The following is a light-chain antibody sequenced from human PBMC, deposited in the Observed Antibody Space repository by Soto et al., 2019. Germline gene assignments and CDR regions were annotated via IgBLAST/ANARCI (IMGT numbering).Light chain of an antibody. CDR3: QQYENAPLT. J-gene: IGKJ4*01. V-gene: IGKV3-20*01. Sequence: EIVLTQSPDTLSLSPGERATLSCRASQSVGSSFLAWYQQKPGQAPRLLIYRTSTRATGIPDRFTGSGSGTDFILTISRLEPEDFAVYYCQQYENAPLTFGGGTKVEIK. CDR1: QSVGSSF. CDR2: RTS.